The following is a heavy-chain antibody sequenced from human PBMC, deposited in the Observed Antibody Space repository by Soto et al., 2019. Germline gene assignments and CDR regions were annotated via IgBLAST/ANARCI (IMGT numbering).Heavy chain of an antibody. D-gene: IGHD1-26*01. CDR3: AKDRLSGSYSIFDS. Sequence: PGGSLRLSCAASGFTFDDYAMHWVRQAPGKGLEWVSGISWNSVSIAYADSVKGRFTISRDNAKNSLYLQMNSLRAEDTALYYCAKDRLSGSYSIFDSWGHGTLVTVSS. J-gene: IGHJ4*01. CDR1: GFTFDDYA. V-gene: IGHV3-9*01. CDR2: ISWNSVSI.